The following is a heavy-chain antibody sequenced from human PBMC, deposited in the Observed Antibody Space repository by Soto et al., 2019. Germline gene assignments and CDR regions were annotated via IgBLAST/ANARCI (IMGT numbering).Heavy chain of an antibody. J-gene: IGHJ5*02. D-gene: IGHD5-12*01. CDR2: IYYSGST. V-gene: IGHV4-31*03. CDR1: GGSISSGGYY. Sequence: SETLSLTCTLSGGSISSGGYYWSWIRQHPGKGLEWIGYIYYSGSTYYNPSLKSRVTISVDTSKNQFSLKLSSVTAADTAVYYCARDQGEYSGYDMYNWFDPWGQGTLVTVSS. CDR3: ARDQGEYSGYDMYNWFDP.